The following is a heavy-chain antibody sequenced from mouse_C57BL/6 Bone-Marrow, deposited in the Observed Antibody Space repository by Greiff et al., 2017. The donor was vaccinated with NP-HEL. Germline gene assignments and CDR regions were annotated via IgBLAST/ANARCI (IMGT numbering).Heavy chain of an antibody. CDR3: TTDYYGNAMDY. CDR2: IDPENGDT. J-gene: IGHJ4*01. D-gene: IGHD2-1*01. CDR1: GFNIKDDY. V-gene: IGHV14-4*01. Sequence: EVKLMESGAELVRPGASVKLSCTASGFNIKDDYMHWVKQRPEQGLEWIGWIDPENGDTEYASKFQGKATITADTSSNTAYLQLSSLTSEDTAVYYCTTDYYGNAMDYWGQGTSVTVSS.